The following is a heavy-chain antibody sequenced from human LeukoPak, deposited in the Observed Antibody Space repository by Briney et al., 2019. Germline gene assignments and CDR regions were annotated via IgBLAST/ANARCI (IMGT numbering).Heavy chain of an antibody. Sequence: SETLSLTCTVSGGSISSGSYYWSWIRQPAGKGLEWIGRIYTSGSTNYNPSLKSRVTISVDTSKNQFSLKLSSVTAADTAVYYCARDRGIAAAGALFDYWGQGTLVTVSS. V-gene: IGHV4-61*02. CDR2: IYTSGST. CDR3: ARDRGIAAAGALFDY. D-gene: IGHD6-13*01. J-gene: IGHJ4*02. CDR1: GGSISSGSYY.